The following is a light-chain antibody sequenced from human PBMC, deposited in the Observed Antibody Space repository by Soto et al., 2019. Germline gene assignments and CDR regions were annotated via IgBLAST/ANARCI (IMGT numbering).Light chain of an antibody. CDR3: GSYASATLI. Sequence: QSALTRPASVSGSPGQSITISCTGSNSDIGAYDYVSWYQQHPGKPPTLLIYEVTFRPSGVPNRFSGSKSGNTATLTISGLLTEDDADYYCGSYASATLIFGGGTKLTVL. V-gene: IGLV2-14*01. CDR1: NSDIGAYDY. CDR2: EVT. J-gene: IGLJ2*01.